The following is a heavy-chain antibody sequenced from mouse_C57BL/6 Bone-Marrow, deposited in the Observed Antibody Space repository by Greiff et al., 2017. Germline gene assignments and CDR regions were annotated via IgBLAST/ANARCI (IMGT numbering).Heavy chain of an antibody. CDR2: IDPETGGT. Sequence: QVQLKQSGAELVRPAASVTMSCQASGYTFTDYEMHWVKQTPVHGLEWLGAIDPETGGTAYNQNFKGKAILTADKSSRTAYMELRSLTSEDSAVYYGTRGICCYGSFDYWGQGTTLTVSS. CDR1: GYTFTDYE. V-gene: IGHV1-15*01. CDR3: TRGICCYGSFDY. D-gene: IGHD1-1*01. J-gene: IGHJ2*01.